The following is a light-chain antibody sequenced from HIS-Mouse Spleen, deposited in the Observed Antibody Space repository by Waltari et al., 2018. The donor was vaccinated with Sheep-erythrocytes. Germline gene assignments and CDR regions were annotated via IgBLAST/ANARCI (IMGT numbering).Light chain of an antibody. V-gene: IGKV3-15*01. CDR3: QQYNNWPPWT. Sequence: EIVMTQSPATLSVSPGERATLSCRASQRVSSNLAWYQQKPGQAPRLLSYGASTRATGILGRFSGSGSGAEFTHTISSLESEDFAVYYCQQYNNWPPWTFGQGTKVEIK. CDR1: QRVSSN. CDR2: GAS. J-gene: IGKJ1*01.